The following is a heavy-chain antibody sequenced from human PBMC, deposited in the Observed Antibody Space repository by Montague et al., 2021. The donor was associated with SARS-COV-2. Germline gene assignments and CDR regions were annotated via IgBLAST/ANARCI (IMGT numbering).Heavy chain of an antibody. CDR3: ARSHYDILTGYYTVFDY. Sequence: VKPTQTLTLTCTFSGFSLSTSGMCVSWIRQPPGKALEWLALIDWDDDKYYSTSLKTRLTISKDTPKNQVVLTMTNMDPVDTATYYCARSHYDILTGYYTVFDYWGQGTLVTVSS. J-gene: IGHJ4*02. V-gene: IGHV2-70*01. CDR2: IDWDDDK. D-gene: IGHD3-9*01. CDR1: GFSLSTSGMC.